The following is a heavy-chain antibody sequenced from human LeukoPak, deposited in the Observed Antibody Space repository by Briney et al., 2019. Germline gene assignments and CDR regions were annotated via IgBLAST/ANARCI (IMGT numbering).Heavy chain of an antibody. CDR2: IKYDGTHK. Sequence: AGGSLRLSCVASGISFSSYWMAWVRQAPGKGLEWVANIKYDGTHKFYADSVKGRFTISRDNAKNSLFLEMNSLRADETAVYFCASSHDSSGNDWGQGTLVTVSS. CDR1: GISFSSYW. V-gene: IGHV3-7*01. CDR3: ASSHDSSGND. J-gene: IGHJ4*02. D-gene: IGHD3-22*01.